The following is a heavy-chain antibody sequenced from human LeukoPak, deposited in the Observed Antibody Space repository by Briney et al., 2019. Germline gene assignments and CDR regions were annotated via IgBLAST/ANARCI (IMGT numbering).Heavy chain of an antibody. CDR3: ARDFRGGYPSFDY. CDR1: GFTFSSYS. D-gene: IGHD3-22*01. J-gene: IGHJ4*02. Sequence: TGGSLRLSCAASGFTFSSYSMNWVRQAPGKGLEWVSSISSSSSYIYYADSVKGRFTISRDNAKNSLYLQMNSLRAEDTAVYYCARDFRGGYPSFDYWGQGTLVTVSS. CDR2: ISSSSSYI. V-gene: IGHV3-21*01.